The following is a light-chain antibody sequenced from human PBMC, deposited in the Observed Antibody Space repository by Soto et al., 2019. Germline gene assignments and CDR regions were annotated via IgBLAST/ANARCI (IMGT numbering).Light chain of an antibody. J-gene: IGKJ4*01. CDR1: QTISGF. CDR3: KQSYIAPLT. Sequence: DIQMTQSPSSLSASGGDRVAITCRASQTISGFLNWYQQKPGEAHKLLIYAAYTLQSGVQSRFSGSGSGTDFTLTIRSLQPEDFATYYCKQSYIAPLTFGGGTKVDIK. V-gene: IGKV1-39*01. CDR2: AAY.